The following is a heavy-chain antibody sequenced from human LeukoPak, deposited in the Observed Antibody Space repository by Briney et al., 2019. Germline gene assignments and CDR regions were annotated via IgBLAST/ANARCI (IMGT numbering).Heavy chain of an antibody. V-gene: IGHV3-23*01. CDR2: ISGSGGST. Sequence: GGSLRLSCAASGFTFSSYAMSWVLQAPGKGLEWVSAISGSGGSTYYADSVKGRFTISRDNSKNTLYLQMNSLRAEDTAVYYCAKNYLSIVVVPTNYWGQGTLVTVSS. CDR3: AKNYLSIVVVPTNY. D-gene: IGHD2-2*01. CDR1: GFTFSSYA. J-gene: IGHJ4*02.